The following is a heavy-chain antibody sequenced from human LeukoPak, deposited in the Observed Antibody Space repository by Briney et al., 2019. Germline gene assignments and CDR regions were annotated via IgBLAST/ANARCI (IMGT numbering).Heavy chain of an antibody. Sequence: SVTVSCKASGFTFINSAVQWVRQARGQRLEWIGWIVVGSGNTNYAQKFQERVTITRDMSTSTAYMDLSSLRSEDTAVYYCAADEDSGSYVYNYYCGMDVWGQGTTVTVSS. CDR1: GFTFINSA. CDR3: AADEDSGSYVYNYYCGMDV. V-gene: IGHV1-58*01. CDR2: IVVGSGNT. J-gene: IGHJ6*02. D-gene: IGHD1-26*01.